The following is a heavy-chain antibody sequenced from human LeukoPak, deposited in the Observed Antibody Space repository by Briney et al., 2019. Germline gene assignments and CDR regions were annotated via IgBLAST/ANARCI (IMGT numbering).Heavy chain of an antibody. CDR3: ARTRGYSYGYVDYGMDV. D-gene: IGHD5-18*01. CDR1: GGSFSGYY. CDR2: TNHSGST. J-gene: IGHJ6*04. Sequence: PSETLSLTCAVYGGSFSGYYWSWIRQPPGKGLEWIGETNHSGSTNYNPSLKSRVTISVDTSKNQFSLKLSSVTAADTAVYYCARTRGYSYGYVDYGMDVWGKGTTVTVSS. V-gene: IGHV4-34*01.